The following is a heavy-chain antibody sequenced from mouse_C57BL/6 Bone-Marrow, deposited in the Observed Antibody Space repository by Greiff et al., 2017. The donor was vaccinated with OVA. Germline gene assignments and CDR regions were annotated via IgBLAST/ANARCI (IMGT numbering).Heavy chain of an antibody. CDR3: ARGGGIYYDYDGFAD. Sequence: DVKLQESGPGMVKPSQSLSLTCTVTGYSITSGYDWHWIRHFPGNKLEWMGYISYSGSTNYNPSLKSRISITHDTSKNHFFLKLNSVTTEDTATYYCARGGGIYYDYDGFADWGQGTLVTVSA. CDR2: ISYSGST. J-gene: IGHJ3*01. D-gene: IGHD2-4*01. V-gene: IGHV3-1*01. CDR1: GYSITSGYD.